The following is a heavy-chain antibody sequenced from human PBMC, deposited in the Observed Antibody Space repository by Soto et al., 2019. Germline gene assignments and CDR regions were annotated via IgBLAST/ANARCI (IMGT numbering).Heavy chain of an antibody. CDR1: GGSISSYY. D-gene: IGHD3-22*01. CDR3: ARDGYYYDSSGYHSVYYFAY. V-gene: IGHV4-59*01. J-gene: IGHJ4*02. CDR2: IYFSGST. Sequence: SETLSLTCTVSGGSISSYYWSWIRQPPGKGLEWIGYIYFSGSTNYNPSLKSRVTISVDTSKNQFSLKLSSVTAADTAVYYCARDGYYYDSSGYHSVYYFAYWGQGTRVTVSS.